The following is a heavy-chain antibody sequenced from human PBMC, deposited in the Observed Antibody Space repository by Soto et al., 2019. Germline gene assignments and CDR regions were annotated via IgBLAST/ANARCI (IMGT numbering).Heavy chain of an antibody. D-gene: IGHD3-9*01. J-gene: IGHJ5*02. Sequence: SETLSLTCAVSGGSISSSNWWSWVRQPPGKGLEWIGEIYHSGSTNYNPSLKSRVTISVDTSKNQFSLKLSSVTAADTAVYYCARVNPLRYFDWLPGENWFDPWGQGTLVTVSS. CDR1: GGSISSSNW. CDR2: IYHSGST. V-gene: IGHV4-4*02. CDR3: ARVNPLRYFDWLPGENWFDP.